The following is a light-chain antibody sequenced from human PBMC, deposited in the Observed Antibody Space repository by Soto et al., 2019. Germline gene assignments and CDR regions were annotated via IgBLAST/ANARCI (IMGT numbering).Light chain of an antibody. CDR2: AAS. CDR3: QQIYNTPLA. CDR1: QSISSY. Sequence: DTQMTQSPLFLPASVGDRVTITCRASQSISSYVNWYQHKPGKAPKLLIYAASRLQSGVPSRFSGSGSGTDFTLTISSLQPEDFATYYCQQIYNTPLAFGQGTRL. J-gene: IGKJ5*01. V-gene: IGKV1-39*01.